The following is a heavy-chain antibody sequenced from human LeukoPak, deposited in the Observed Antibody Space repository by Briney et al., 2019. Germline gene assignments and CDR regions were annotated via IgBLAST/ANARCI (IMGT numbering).Heavy chain of an antibody. CDR2: IIPILGIA. CDR3: AKDRVLWFGELLSVGWFDP. J-gene: IGHJ5*02. Sequence: SVKVSCKASGGTFSSYTISWVRQAPGQGLEWMGRIIPILGIANYAQKFQGRVTITADKSTSTAYMELSSLRSEDTAVYYCAKDRVLWFGELLSVGWFDPWGQGTLVTVSS. D-gene: IGHD3-10*01. V-gene: IGHV1-69*04. CDR1: GGTFSSYT.